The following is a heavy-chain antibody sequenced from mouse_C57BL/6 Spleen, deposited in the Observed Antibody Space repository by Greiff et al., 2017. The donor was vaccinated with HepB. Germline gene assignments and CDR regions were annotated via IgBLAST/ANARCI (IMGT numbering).Heavy chain of an antibody. CDR2: IHPNSGST. D-gene: IGHD2-4*01. CDR1: GYTFTSYW. V-gene: IGHV1-64*01. J-gene: IGHJ3*01. CDR3: ARSGDYHDYDRGFAY. Sequence: QVQLQQPGAELVKPGASVKLSCKASGYTFTSYWMHWVKQRPGQGLEWIGMIHPNSGSTNYNEKFKSKATLTVDKSSSTAYMQLSSLTSEDSAVYYCARSGDYHDYDRGFAYWGQGTLVTVSA.